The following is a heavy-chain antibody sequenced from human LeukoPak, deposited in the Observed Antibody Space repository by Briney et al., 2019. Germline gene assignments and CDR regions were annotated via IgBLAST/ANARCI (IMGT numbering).Heavy chain of an antibody. V-gene: IGHV4-34*01. Sequence: SETLSLTCAVYGGSFSGYYWSWIRRPPGKGLEWIGEINHSGSTNYNPSLKSRVTISVDTSKNQFSLKLSSVTAADTAVYYCARHFSYSSGWPNFDYWGQGTLVTVSS. CDR2: INHSGST. D-gene: IGHD6-19*01. J-gene: IGHJ4*02. CDR3: ARHFSYSSGWPNFDY. CDR1: GGSFSGYY.